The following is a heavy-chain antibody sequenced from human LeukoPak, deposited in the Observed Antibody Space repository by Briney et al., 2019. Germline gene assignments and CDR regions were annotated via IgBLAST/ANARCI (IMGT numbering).Heavy chain of an antibody. CDR1: GFTFSDYY. Sequence: GGSLRLSCAASGFTFSDYYMSWIRQAPGKGLEWVSYISSSGSTIYYADSVKGRFTISRDNAKNSLYLQMNSLRAEDTAVYYCARAAYDFWSGYYPEKYYFDYWGQGTLVTVSS. J-gene: IGHJ4*02. D-gene: IGHD3-3*01. CDR2: ISSSGSTI. V-gene: IGHV3-11*01. CDR3: ARAAYDFWSGYYPEKYYFDY.